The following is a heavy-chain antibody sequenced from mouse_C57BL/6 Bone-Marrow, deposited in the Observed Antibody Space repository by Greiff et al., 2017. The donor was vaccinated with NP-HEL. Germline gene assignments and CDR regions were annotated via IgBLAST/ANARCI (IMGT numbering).Heavy chain of an antibody. CDR1: GYTFTNYW. J-gene: IGHJ1*03. D-gene: IGHD2-5*01. V-gene: IGHV1-63*01. CDR3: ARDSNYWYFDV. CDR2: IYPGGGST. Sequence: VQLQQSGAELVRPGTSVKMSCKASGYTFTNYWIGWAKQRPGHGLEWIGDIYPGGGSTNYNEQFKGKATLTADKSSSTAYMQFSSLTSEDSAIYYCARDSNYWYFDVWGTGTTVTVSS.